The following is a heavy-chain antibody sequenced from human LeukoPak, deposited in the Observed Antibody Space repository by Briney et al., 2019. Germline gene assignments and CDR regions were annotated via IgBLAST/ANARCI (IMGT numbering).Heavy chain of an antibody. Sequence: GGSLRLSCAAFGFTFSSYAMSWVRQAPGKGLEWVSAISSGGVSTYYADSVKGRFTISRDNAKNSLYLQMNSLRAEDTAVYYCAREGIAAPFDYWGQGTLVTVSS. V-gene: IGHV3-23*01. CDR2: ISSGGVST. D-gene: IGHD6-13*01. J-gene: IGHJ4*02. CDR3: AREGIAAPFDY. CDR1: GFTFSSYA.